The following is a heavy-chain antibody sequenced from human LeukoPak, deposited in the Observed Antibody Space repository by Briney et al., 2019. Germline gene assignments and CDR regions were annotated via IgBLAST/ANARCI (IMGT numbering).Heavy chain of an antibody. J-gene: IGHJ4*02. Sequence: SETLSLTCTVSGGSISSYYWSWIRQPAGKGLEWIGRIYTSGSTNYNPSLKSRVTMSVDTSKNQFSLKLSSVTAADTAVYYCAREANYCSGGSCHSVMVDYWGQGTLVTVSS. CDR1: GGSISSYY. CDR2: IYTSGST. D-gene: IGHD2-15*01. V-gene: IGHV4-4*07. CDR3: AREANYCSGGSCHSVMVDY.